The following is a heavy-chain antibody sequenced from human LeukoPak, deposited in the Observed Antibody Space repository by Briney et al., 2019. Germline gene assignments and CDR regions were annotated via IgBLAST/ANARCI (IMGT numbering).Heavy chain of an antibody. J-gene: IGHJ4*02. CDR1: EFTVSDAW. D-gene: IGHD3-10*01. CDR2: IRTKADGGTA. CDR3: TKSTHSLSGSFRDY. Sequence: GGSLRLSCAASEFTVSDAWMSWVRQAPGKGLEWVGLIRTKADGGTADYAAPVKGRFTISRDDSKNTLYLQMNSLKTEDTAVYYCTKSTHSLSGSFRDYWGQETLVTVSS. V-gene: IGHV3-15*01.